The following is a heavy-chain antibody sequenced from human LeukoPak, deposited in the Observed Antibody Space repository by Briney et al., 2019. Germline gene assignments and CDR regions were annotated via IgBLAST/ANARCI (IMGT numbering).Heavy chain of an antibody. J-gene: IGHJ3*02. Sequence: TGGSLRLSCAASGFTFNNFWMSWVRQAPGKGLEWVANINQDGSAEYYVDSVKGRFTISRDNAKNSLYLQMNSLRAEDTAVYYCARDGGSGYGDYSYDAFDIWGQGTMVTVSS. V-gene: IGHV3-7*01. CDR3: ARDGGSGYGDYSYDAFDI. CDR2: INQDGSAE. CDR1: GFTFNNFW. D-gene: IGHD4-17*01.